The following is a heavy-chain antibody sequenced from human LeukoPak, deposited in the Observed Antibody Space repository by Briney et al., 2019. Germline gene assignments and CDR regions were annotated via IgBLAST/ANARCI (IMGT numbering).Heavy chain of an antibody. Sequence: SQTLSLTCTVSGGSISSGDYYWSWIRQPPGKGLEWIGYIYYSGSTYYNPSLKSRVTISVDTSKNQFPLKLSSVTAADTAVYYCARAHGSCSGGSCETWGQGTLVTVSS. V-gene: IGHV4-30-4*08. D-gene: IGHD2-15*01. CDR2: IYYSGST. CDR3: ARAHGSCSGGSCET. J-gene: IGHJ4*02. CDR1: GGSISSGDYY.